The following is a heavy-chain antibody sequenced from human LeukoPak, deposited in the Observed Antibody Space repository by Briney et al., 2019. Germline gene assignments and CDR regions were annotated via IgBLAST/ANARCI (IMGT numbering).Heavy chain of an antibody. J-gene: IGHJ4*02. CDR2: TSDSGGNT. V-gene: IGHV3-23*01. D-gene: IGHD4-17*01. Sequence: GGSLRLSCAASGFTFSSYAMSWVRQAPGKGLEWVSATSDSGGNTYYADSVKGRFTISRDNSKNTLYLQMDSLRAEDTAVYYCAHRGVSANYGDYRFDFWGQGTLVTVSS. CDR1: GFTFSSYA. CDR3: AHRGVSANYGDYRFDF.